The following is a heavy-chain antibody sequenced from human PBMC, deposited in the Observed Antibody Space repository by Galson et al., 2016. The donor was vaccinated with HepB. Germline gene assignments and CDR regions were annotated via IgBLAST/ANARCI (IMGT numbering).Heavy chain of an antibody. CDR3: VAERVGITASVY. CDR2: ASYDGRQK. CDR1: GFRFSSYA. J-gene: IGHJ4*02. Sequence: SLRLSCAASGFRFSSYAMHWVRQAPGKGLEWVAVASYDGRQKYYGDSVKGRFTISRDNSMNTLYLQMNSLRTEDTAMYFCVAERVGITASVYWGQGILVTVSS. D-gene: IGHD1-26*01. V-gene: IGHV3-30*03.